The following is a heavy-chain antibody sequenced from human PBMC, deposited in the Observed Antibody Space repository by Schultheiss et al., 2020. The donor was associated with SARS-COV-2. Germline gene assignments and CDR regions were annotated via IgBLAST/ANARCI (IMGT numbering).Heavy chain of an antibody. D-gene: IGHD2-2*01. Sequence: SETLSLTCTVSGGSISSYYWGWIRQPPGKGLEWIGSIYYSGSTYYNPSLKSRVTISVDTSKNQFSLKLSSVTAADTAVYYCARGSATLPYYYYYYYMDVWGKGTTVTVSS. V-gene: IGHV4-39*07. CDR1: GGSISSYY. CDR2: IYYSGST. J-gene: IGHJ6*03. CDR3: ARGSATLPYYYYYYYMDV.